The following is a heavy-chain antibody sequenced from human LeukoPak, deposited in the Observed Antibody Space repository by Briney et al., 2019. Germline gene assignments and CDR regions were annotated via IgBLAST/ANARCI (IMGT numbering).Heavy chain of an antibody. CDR3: AKGAMVVVVAPTEFDH. CDR2: ISGSGGST. D-gene: IGHD2-15*01. J-gene: IGHJ4*02. Sequence: GGSLRLSCAASGFTLSNYAMNWVRQAPGKGLEWVSAISGSGGSTSYADSVKGRFTISRDNSKNILYLQVNSLRAEDTAVYYCAKGAMVVVVAPTEFDHWGQGALVTVSS. V-gene: IGHV3-23*01. CDR1: GFTLSNYA.